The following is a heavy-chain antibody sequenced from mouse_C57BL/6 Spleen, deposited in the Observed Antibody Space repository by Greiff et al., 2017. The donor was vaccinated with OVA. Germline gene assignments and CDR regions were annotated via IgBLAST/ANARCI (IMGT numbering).Heavy chain of an antibody. V-gene: IGHV5-4*01. CDR2: ISDGGSYT. Sequence: EVMLVESGGGLVKPGGSLKLSCAASGFTFSSYAMSWVRQTPEKRLEWVATISDGGSYTYYPDNVKGRFTISRDNAKNNLYLQMSHLKSEDTAMYYCARDRDSNPWFAYWGQGTLVTVSA. D-gene: IGHD2-5*01. CDR1: GFTFSSYA. J-gene: IGHJ3*01. CDR3: ARDRDSNPWFAY.